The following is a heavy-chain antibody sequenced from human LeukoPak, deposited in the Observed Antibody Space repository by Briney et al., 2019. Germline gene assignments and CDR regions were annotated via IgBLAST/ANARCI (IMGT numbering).Heavy chain of an antibody. CDR3: ARGPRNDP. Sequence: ASVKVSCKPSGYPFSTWEINWVRQAAGQGLEWLGWVHPDSGNTDYAQKFRGRVTMSRDTSTSTAYMELSGLRLDDTGVYFCARGPRNDPWGQGTLVTVSS. D-gene: IGHD1-14*01. J-gene: IGHJ5*02. CDR1: GYPFSTWE. V-gene: IGHV1-8*01. CDR2: VHPDSGNT.